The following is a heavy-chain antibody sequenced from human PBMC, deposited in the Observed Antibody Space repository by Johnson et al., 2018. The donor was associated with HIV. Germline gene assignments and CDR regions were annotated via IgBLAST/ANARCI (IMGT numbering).Heavy chain of an antibody. CDR2: ISFDGNLK. CDR3: AKDFLHGQYTGIFDT. J-gene: IGHJ3*02. V-gene: IGHV3-30*18. D-gene: IGHD7-27*01. Sequence: QEKLVESGGGVVQPGKSLTLSCVGSGLSFSNFGIHWVRQAPGKGPEWVAVISFDGNLKKYGDSVKGRFTISRDNSKNSLYLQLNSLRPEDTAVFYCAKDFLHGQYTGIFDTWGQGTVVTVSS. CDR1: GLSFSNFG.